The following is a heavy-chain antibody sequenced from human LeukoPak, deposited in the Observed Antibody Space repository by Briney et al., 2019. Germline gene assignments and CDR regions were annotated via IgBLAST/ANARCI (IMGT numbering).Heavy chain of an antibody. CDR2: IYWDDDK. CDR3: AHGDCSGGSCYFAFDI. V-gene: IGHV2-5*02. Sequence: SGPTLLKPTQTLTLTCTFSGFSLSTSGVGVGWIRQPPGKALEWLALIYWDDDKRYSPSLKSRLTITKDTSKTQMVLTMTNMDPVDTATYYCAHGDCSGGSCYFAFDIWGQGTMVTVSS. J-gene: IGHJ3*02. CDR1: GFSLSTSGVG. D-gene: IGHD2-15*01.